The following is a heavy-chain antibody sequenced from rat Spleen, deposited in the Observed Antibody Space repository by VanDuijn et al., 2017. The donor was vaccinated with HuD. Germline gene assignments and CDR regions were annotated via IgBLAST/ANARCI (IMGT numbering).Heavy chain of an antibody. CDR1: GFTFSNYW. D-gene: IGHD1-12*02. Sequence: EVQLVETGGGLVQPGRSLKLSCVASGFTFSNYWMYWIRQAPGKGLEWISSINTDGGSTYYPDSVKGRFTISRDNAKSTLYLQMNSLRSEDTATYYCTRGYDGSYYYGVMDAWGQGVMVTVSS. J-gene: IGHJ2*01. CDR3: TRGYDGSYYYGVMDA. V-gene: IGHV5-58*01. CDR2: INTDGGST.